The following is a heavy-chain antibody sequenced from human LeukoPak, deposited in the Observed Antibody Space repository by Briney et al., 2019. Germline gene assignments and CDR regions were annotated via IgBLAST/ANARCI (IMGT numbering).Heavy chain of an antibody. J-gene: IGHJ4*02. V-gene: IGHV3-23*01. CDR2: ISGSGGST. D-gene: IGHD3-22*01. CDR1: GFTFSSYA. CDR3: ATKRTEKTYYYDSSGYWDYYFDY. Sequence: PGGSLSLSCAASGFTFSSYAMSWVRQAPGKGLEWVSAISGSGGSTYYADSVKGRFTISRDNSKNTLYLQMNSLRAEDTAVYYCATKRTEKTYYYDSSGYWDYYFDYWGQGTLVTVSS.